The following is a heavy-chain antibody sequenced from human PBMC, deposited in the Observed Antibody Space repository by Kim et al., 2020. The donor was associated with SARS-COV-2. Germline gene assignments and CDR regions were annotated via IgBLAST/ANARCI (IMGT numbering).Heavy chain of an antibody. V-gene: IGHV3-21*01. CDR1: GFTFSSYS. CDR2: ISSSSSYI. CDR3: ARGAVKSLRYGMDV. Sequence: GGSLRLSCAASGFTFSSYSMNWVRQAPGKGLEWVSSISSSSSYIYYADSVKGRFTISRDNAKNSLYLQMNSLRAEDTAVYYCARGAVKSLRYGMDVWGQGTTVTVYS. D-gene: IGHD3-3*01. J-gene: IGHJ6*02.